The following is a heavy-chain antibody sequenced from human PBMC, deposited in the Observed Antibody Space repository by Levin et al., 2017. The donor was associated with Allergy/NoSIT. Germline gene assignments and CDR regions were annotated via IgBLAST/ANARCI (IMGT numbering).Heavy chain of an antibody. CDR1: GFTFSSYG. CDR2: IWYDGSNK. CDR3: ARWYYDSSGYSNFDY. D-gene: IGHD3-22*01. V-gene: IGHV3-33*01. J-gene: IGHJ4*02. Sequence: GESLKISCAASGFTFSSYGMHWVRQAPGKGLEWVAVIWYDGSNKYYADSVKGRFTISRDNSKNTLYLQMNSLRAEDTAVYYCARWYYDSSGYSNFDYWGQGTLVTVSS.